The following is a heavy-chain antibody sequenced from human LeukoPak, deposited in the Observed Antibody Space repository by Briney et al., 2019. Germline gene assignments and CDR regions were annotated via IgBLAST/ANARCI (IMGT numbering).Heavy chain of an antibody. CDR2: IYSGGST. CDR1: GLTVSSNC. CDR3: ARRAGDYSHPYDY. J-gene: IGHJ4*02. Sequence: GGSLRLSCAASGLTVSSNCMSWVRQAPGKGLEWVSFIYSGGSTYYTDSVKGRFAISRDNSKNTLYLQMNSLRAEDTAVYYCARRAGDYSHPYDYWGQGILVTVSS. D-gene: IGHD3-22*01. V-gene: IGHV3-53*01.